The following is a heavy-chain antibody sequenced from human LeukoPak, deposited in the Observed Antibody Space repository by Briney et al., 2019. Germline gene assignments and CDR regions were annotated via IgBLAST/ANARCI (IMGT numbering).Heavy chain of an antibody. Sequence: GASVKVSCKASGGTFSSYAISWVRQAPGQGLEWMGGIIPIFGTANYAQKFQGRVTITADESTSTAYTELSSLRSEDTAVYYCASSLTPPRRYCSGGSCYYYYGMDVWGQGTTVTVSS. CDR1: GGTFSSYA. CDR2: IIPIFGTA. J-gene: IGHJ6*02. D-gene: IGHD2-15*01. CDR3: ASSLTPPRRYCSGGSCYYYYGMDV. V-gene: IGHV1-69*13.